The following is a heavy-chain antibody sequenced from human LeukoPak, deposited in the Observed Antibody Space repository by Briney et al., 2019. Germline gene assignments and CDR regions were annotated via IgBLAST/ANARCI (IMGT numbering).Heavy chain of an antibody. CDR3: ARSYSETGYYYYGLDV. CDR1: GGSISYYY. CDR2: IYYSVNT. V-gene: IGHV4-59*01. Sequence: PSETLSLTCTVSGGSISYYYWSWIRRPPGKGVEWSGYIYYSVNTKYNPSLKSRLTISLATSKNQFSLNLSSVTAADTAVYYCARSYSETGYYYYGLDVWGQGTTVTVSS. D-gene: IGHD1-26*01. J-gene: IGHJ6*02.